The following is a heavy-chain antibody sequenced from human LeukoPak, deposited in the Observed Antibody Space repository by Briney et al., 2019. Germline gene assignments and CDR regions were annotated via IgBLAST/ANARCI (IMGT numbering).Heavy chain of an antibody. Sequence: GGSLRLSCAASGFTFSSYGMHWVRQAPGKGLEWVAVISYDGSNKYYADSVKGRFTISRDNSKNTLYLQMNSLRAEDTAVYYCAKDVDSSGVFGDYWGQGTLVTVSS. V-gene: IGHV3-30*18. J-gene: IGHJ4*02. CDR2: ISYDGSNK. D-gene: IGHD3-22*01. CDR1: GFTFSSYG. CDR3: AKDVDSSGVFGDY.